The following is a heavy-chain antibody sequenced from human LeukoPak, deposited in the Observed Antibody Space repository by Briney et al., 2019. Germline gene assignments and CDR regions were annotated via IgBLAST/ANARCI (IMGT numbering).Heavy chain of an antibody. CDR2: TYYSGTT. Sequence: SETLSLTCTVSGGSISSYYWSWIRQPPGKGLEWIGYTYYSGTTNYNPSLKSRVTISLDTSKNQFSLKLSSVTAADTAVYYCARHYYSTWFSRGMDVWGQGTTVTVSS. J-gene: IGHJ6*02. CDR3: ARHYYSTWFSRGMDV. V-gene: IGHV4-59*08. D-gene: IGHD6-13*01. CDR1: GGSISSYY.